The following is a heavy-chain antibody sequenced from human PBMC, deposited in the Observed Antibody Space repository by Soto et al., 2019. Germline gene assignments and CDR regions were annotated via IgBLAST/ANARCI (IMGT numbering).Heavy chain of an antibody. V-gene: IGHV1-2*02. CDR2: INPNSGNT. Sequence: ASVKVSCKASGYTFTGYYMHWVRQAPGQGLEWMGWINPNSGNTKYSQKFQGRVTITEDTSATTAYMELSSLRSEDTDVYYCARDLGGWTDYWGQGTLVTVSS. CDR1: GYTFTGYY. J-gene: IGHJ4*02. D-gene: IGHD2-15*01. CDR3: ARDLGGWTDY.